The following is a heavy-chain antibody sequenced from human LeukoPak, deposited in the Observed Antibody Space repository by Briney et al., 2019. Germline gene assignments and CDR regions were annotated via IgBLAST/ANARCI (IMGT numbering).Heavy chain of an antibody. CDR1: GFTLRSYW. V-gene: IGHV3-7*01. CDR2: IKQDGSEK. Sequence: GGCLTLSCAASGFTLRSYWMSWVRQAPGKGLEWVANIKQDGSEKYYVDSVRGRFTISRDNAENSLYLQMNSLTAEDTAVYYCARDHRPEIQYYYMDVWGKGTTVALSS. D-gene: IGHD1-14*01. J-gene: IGHJ6*03. CDR3: ARDHRPEIQYYYMDV.